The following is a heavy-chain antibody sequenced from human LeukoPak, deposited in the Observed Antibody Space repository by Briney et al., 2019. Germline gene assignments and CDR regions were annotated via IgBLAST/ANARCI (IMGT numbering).Heavy chain of an antibody. D-gene: IGHD3-3*01. J-gene: IGHJ6*03. V-gene: IGHV1-46*01. CDR2: INPSGGST. CDR1: GYTFTCYY. Sequence: GASVKVSCKASGYTFTCYYMHWVRQAPGQGLEWMGIINPSGGSTSYDQKCQGRVTMTRDMSPSTVYMELSSLRSEDTAVYYCARDPHYDFWSGYYYFGYYYYMDVWVKGTTVTVSS. CDR3: ARDPHYDFWSGYYYFGYYYYMDV.